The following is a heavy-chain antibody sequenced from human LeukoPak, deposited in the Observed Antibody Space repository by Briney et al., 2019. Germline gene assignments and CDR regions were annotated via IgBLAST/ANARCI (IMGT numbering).Heavy chain of an antibody. Sequence: ASVKVSCKASGYTFTGYYLHWVRQAPGQGLEWMGWINPNSGGTNYAQKFQGRVTMTRDTSISTAYMELSRLRSDDTAVYYCARDVNIVVVVAATPANWFDPWGQGTLVTVSS. D-gene: IGHD2-15*01. V-gene: IGHV1-2*02. CDR3: ARDVNIVVVVAATPANWFDP. CDR1: GYTFTGYY. J-gene: IGHJ5*02. CDR2: INPNSGGT.